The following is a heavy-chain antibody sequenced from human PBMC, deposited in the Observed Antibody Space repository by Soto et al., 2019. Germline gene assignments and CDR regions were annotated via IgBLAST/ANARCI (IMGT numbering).Heavy chain of an antibody. D-gene: IGHD6-6*01. CDR3: AKDRYSTSPGHLEY. CDR1: GLTFSNYG. CDR2: ISDDGSHK. J-gene: IGHJ4*02. V-gene: IGHV3-30*18. Sequence: QVQLVESGGGVVQPGRSLRLSCTASGLTFSNYGMHWVRQGPGKGLEWVAVISDDGSHKYYTESVKGRFTISRDNSKKTVYLEMDSLRADDTAVYYCAKDRYSTSPGHLEYWGQGTLVSVSS.